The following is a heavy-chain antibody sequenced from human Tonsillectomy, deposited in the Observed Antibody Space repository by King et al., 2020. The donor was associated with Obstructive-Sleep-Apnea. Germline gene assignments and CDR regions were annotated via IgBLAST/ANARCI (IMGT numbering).Heavy chain of an antibody. Sequence: VQLVESGAEVKKPGASVKVSCKASGYTFGSYDINWVREATGQGREWMGWMNPNSGNTGYAQKFQGRVTMTRDTPISTAYMELNSLTSEDTAVYYCARGTVGADYWGQGTLVTVSS. V-gene: IGHV1-8*01. CDR2: MNPNSGNT. CDR1: GYTFGSYD. J-gene: IGHJ4*02. D-gene: IGHD1-26*01. CDR3: ARGTVGADY.